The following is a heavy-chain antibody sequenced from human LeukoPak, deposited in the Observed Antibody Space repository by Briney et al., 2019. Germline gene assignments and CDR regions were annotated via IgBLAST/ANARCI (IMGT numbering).Heavy chain of an antibody. CDR1: GITLSNYG. D-gene: IGHD3-22*01. CDR3: AKRGVVIRVILVGFHKEAYYFDS. V-gene: IGHV3-23*01. Sequence: GGSLRLSCAVYGITLSNYGMSWVRQAPGKGLEWVAGISDSGGRTNYADSVKGRFTISRDNPKNPLYLQMNSLRAEDTAVYFCAKRGVVIRVILVGFHKEAYYFDSWGQGALVTVSS. J-gene: IGHJ4*02. CDR2: ISDSGGRT.